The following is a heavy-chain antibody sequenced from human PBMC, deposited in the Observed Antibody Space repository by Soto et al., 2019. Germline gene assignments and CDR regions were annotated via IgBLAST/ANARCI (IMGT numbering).Heavy chain of an antibody. CDR3: AKDGSYYDSPTESDS. CDR2: ISGSGGHT. J-gene: IGHJ4*02. V-gene: IGHV3-23*01. D-gene: IGHD3-22*01. CDR1: GFTFSSYV. Sequence: EVQLLESGGGLVQPGGSLRLSCAASGFTFSSYVMYWVRQAPGKGLGWVSAISGSGGHTYYADSVKGRFTISRDNSKNTLYLQMNSLRAEDTAVYFCAKDGSYYDSPTESDSWGQGTLVTVSS.